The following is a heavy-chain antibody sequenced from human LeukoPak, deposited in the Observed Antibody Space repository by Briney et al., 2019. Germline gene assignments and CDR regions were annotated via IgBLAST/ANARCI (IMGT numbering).Heavy chain of an antibody. CDR3: ARSGDYFEY. D-gene: IGHD1-26*01. Sequence: GDSLKISCMGSGYNFGDHYVAWVRQMPGKGLEWVGDIYPGDSEARYSPSFQGQVTISADKSIATAYLHWSSLKASDTAIYYCARSGDYFEYWGQRTLVTVSS. CDR2: IYPGDSEA. CDR1: GYNFGDHY. V-gene: IGHV5-51*01. J-gene: IGHJ4*02.